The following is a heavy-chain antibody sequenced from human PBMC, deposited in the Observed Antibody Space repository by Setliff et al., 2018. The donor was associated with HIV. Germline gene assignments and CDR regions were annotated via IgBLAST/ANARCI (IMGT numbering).Heavy chain of an antibody. V-gene: IGHV3-23*01. J-gene: IGHJ4*02. CDR3: ARVSGDGAGYFDY. CDR1: GFTFSNYA. D-gene: IGHD5-12*01. CDR2: ISGSGDTT. Sequence: GGSLRLSCAASGFTFSNYAMTWVRQAPGKGLEWVSGISGSGDTTNYADSVKGRFTISRDNSKNTLYLQMNSLRAEDTAVYYCARVSGDGAGYFDYWGQGTLVTVSS.